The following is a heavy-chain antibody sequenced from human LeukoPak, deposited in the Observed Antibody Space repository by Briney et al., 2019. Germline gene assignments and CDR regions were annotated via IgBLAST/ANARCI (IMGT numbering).Heavy chain of an antibody. CDR2: INHSGST. Sequence: PSETLSLTCAVYGGSFSGYYWSWIRQPPGKGLEWIGEINHSGSTNYNPSHKSRVTISVDTSKNQFSLKVSSVTAADTAVYYCARVFDSGSQAYFYYMDVWGKGTTVTISS. CDR1: GGSFSGYY. J-gene: IGHJ6*03. D-gene: IGHD3-10*01. CDR3: ARVFDSGSQAYFYYMDV. V-gene: IGHV4-34*01.